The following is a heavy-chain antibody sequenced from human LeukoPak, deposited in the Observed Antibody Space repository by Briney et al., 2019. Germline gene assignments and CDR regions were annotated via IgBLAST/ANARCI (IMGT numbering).Heavy chain of an antibody. CDR3: ARGSPRLELRLGYYFDY. Sequence: SVKVSCKASGYTFTSYGISWVRQAPGQGLEWMGGIIPIFGTANYAQKFQGRVTITADKSTSTAYMELSSLRSEDTAVYYCARGSPRLELRLGYYFDYWGQGTLVTVSS. D-gene: IGHD1-7*01. V-gene: IGHV1-69*06. CDR2: IIPIFGTA. J-gene: IGHJ4*02. CDR1: GYTFTSYG.